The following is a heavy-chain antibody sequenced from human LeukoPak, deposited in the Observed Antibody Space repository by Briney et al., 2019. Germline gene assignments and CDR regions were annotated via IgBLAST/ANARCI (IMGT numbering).Heavy chain of an antibody. CDR1: GFTFSSYA. Sequence: GGSLRLSCAASGFTFSSYAMHWVRQAPGKGLEYVSAISSSGGSTYYANSVKGRFTISRDNSKNTLYLQMGSLRTEDMAIYYCARGPDVVLVSHWSFFDYWGQGTLVTVSS. D-gene: IGHD2-8*02. CDR3: ARGPDVVLVSHWSFFDY. J-gene: IGHJ4*02. V-gene: IGHV3-64*01. CDR2: ISSSGGST.